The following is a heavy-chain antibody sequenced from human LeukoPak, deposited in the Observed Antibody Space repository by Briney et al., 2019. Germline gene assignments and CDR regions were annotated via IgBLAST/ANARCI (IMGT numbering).Heavy chain of an antibody. CDR3: TSTRLGSSWYPEGY. V-gene: IGHV1-69*06. CDR2: IIPIFGTA. J-gene: IGHJ4*02. CDR1: GYTFTGYY. Sequence: GASVKVSCKASGYTFTGYYMHWVRQAPGQGLEWMGGIIPIFGTANYAQKFQGRVTITADKSTSTAYMELSSLRSEDTAVYYCTSTRLGSSWYPEGYWGQGTLVTVSS. D-gene: IGHD6-13*01.